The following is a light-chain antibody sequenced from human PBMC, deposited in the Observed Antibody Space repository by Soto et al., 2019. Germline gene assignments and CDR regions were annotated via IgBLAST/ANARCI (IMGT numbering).Light chain of an antibody. CDR2: GAS. V-gene: IGKV3-20*01. Sequence: ELVLTQSPGTLSLSPGERATLSCRASQSVSSSYLAWYQQKPDQAPRLLIYGASNRATGIPERFSGSGSATDFTLTISRLQPEDFAVYFCQQYGRSPPFTFGQGTKVEIK. J-gene: IGKJ2*01. CDR3: QQYGRSPPFT. CDR1: QSVSSSY.